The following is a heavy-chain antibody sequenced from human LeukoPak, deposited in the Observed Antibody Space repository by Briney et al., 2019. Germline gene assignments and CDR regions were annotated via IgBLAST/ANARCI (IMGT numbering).Heavy chain of an antibody. V-gene: IGHV4-59*08. Sequence: SGTLSLICGVSGGSISSYYWSWIRQPPGKGLEWIGYIYYTGSTKYNASLKSRVTISVDTSKNQSSLKLSSVTAADTAVYYCARLRPSIGAAGTFDYWGQGTLVTVSS. D-gene: IGHD6-13*01. J-gene: IGHJ4*02. CDR1: GGSISSYY. CDR2: IYYTGST. CDR3: ARLRPSIGAAGTFDY.